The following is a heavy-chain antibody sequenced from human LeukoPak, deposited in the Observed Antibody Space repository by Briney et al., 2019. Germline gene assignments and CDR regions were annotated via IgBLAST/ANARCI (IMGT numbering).Heavy chain of an antibody. D-gene: IGHD3-3*01. CDR1: GFTFSSNY. J-gene: IGHJ6*03. Sequence: GGSLRLSCAASGFTFSSNYMSWVRQAPGKGLEWVSVIYSGGSTYYADSVKGRFTISRDNSKNTLYLPMTSLRAEDTAVYYCANDGGVTTRYYYYYMDVWGKGTTVTISS. V-gene: IGHV3-53*05. CDR3: ANDGGVTTRYYYYYMDV. CDR2: IYSGGST.